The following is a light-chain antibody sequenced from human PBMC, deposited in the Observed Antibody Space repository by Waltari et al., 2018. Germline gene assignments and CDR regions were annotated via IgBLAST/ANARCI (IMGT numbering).Light chain of an antibody. Sequence: EIVLTQSPATLSLSPGERATLSCRASQSINSYLAWYQQKPGQAPRLLIHDASNRATGVPARFSGSGSGSDFTLTISSLDPEDFAVYYCQQRYNWPLTFGQGTRLEIK. CDR3: QQRYNWPLT. CDR1: QSINSY. V-gene: IGKV3-11*01. CDR2: DAS. J-gene: IGKJ5*01.